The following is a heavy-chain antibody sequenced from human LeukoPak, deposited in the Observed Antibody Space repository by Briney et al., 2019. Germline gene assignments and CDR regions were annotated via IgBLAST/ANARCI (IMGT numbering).Heavy chain of an antibody. V-gene: IGHV5-51*01. CDR3: ARHSPGWMVRPYCFDS. CDR2: VYPGDSDS. D-gene: IGHD3-10*01. Sequence: GESLKISCKGSGYSFTDYWIAWVRQMPGKGLEWMGFVYPGDSDSRYGPSFRGQVTISADKANSTAYLQWNSLKASDTAIYYCARHSPGWMVRPYCFDSWGQGTLVTVSS. J-gene: IGHJ4*02. CDR1: GYSFTDYW.